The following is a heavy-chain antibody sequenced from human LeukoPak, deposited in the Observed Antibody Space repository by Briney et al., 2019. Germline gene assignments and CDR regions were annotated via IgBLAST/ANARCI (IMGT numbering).Heavy chain of an antibody. Sequence: PSETLSLTCIVSGGSISSSNYYWGWIRHPPGKGLEWRGSIYYSGTPYFDPSLKSRVTISVDTSKNQFSLKLVSVTAADTAVYYCARLVVVPAAPVNWFDPWGQGTLVTVSS. D-gene: IGHD2-2*01. J-gene: IGHJ5*02. CDR3: ARLVVVPAAPVNWFDP. CDR2: IYYSGTP. CDR1: GGSISSSNYY. V-gene: IGHV4-39*01.